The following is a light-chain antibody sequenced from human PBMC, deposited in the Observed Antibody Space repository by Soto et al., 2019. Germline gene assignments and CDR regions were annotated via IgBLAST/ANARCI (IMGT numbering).Light chain of an antibody. V-gene: IGKV3-11*01. Sequence: ENVLTQSPGTLSLSPGERATLSCRASQSVGTYLAWYQQKPGQAPRLLIFDASKRATGIPARFSGSGSGTDFTLTISSLQPEDFAIFYCQQSYSIPRTFGQGTKVEIK. CDR1: QSVGTY. CDR2: DAS. CDR3: QQSYSIPRT. J-gene: IGKJ1*01.